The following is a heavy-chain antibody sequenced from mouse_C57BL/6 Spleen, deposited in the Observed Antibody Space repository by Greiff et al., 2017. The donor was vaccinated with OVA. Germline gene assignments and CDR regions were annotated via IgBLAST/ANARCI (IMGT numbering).Heavy chain of an antibody. V-gene: IGHV14-3*01. Sequence: VQLKESVAELVRPGASVKLSCTASGFNIKNTYMHWVKQRPEQGLEWIGRIDPANGNTKYAPKFQGKATITADTSSNTAYLQLSSLTSEDTAIYYCAVYYDYDDYFDYWGQGTTLTVSS. D-gene: IGHD2-4*01. J-gene: IGHJ2*01. CDR1: GFNIKNTY. CDR3: AVYYDYDDYFDY. CDR2: IDPANGNT.